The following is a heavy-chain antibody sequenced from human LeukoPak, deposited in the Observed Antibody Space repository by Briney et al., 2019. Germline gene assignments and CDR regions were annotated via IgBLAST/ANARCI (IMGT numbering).Heavy chain of an antibody. CDR3: ARDQGQFLVRGGSYGMDV. Sequence: GGSLRLSCAASGFTFSSYAMSWVRQAPGQGLEWVSVISASGGRTSYADSVEGRFTVSRDNSKNTLYLQMNSLRAEDTAVYYCARDQGQFLVRGGSYGMDVWGQGTTVTVSS. CDR2: ISASGGRT. D-gene: IGHD3-3*01. CDR1: GFTFSSYA. J-gene: IGHJ6*02. V-gene: IGHV3-23*01.